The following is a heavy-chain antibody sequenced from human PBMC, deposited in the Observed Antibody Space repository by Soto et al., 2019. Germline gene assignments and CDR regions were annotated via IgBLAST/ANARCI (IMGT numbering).Heavy chain of an antibody. CDR2: INHSGST. D-gene: IGHD2-21*02. CDR3: AREGDRYSKWFDP. Sequence: SETLSLTCAVYGGSFSGYYCSWIRQPPGKGLEWIGEINHSGSTNYNPSLKSRVTISVETSKNKFSLKLSSVTAADTAVYYCAREGDRYSKWFDPCGQGTLVAVSS. V-gene: IGHV4-34*01. CDR1: GGSFSGYY. J-gene: IGHJ5*02.